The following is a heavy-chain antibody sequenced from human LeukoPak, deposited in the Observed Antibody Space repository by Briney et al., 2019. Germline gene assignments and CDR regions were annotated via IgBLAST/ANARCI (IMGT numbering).Heavy chain of an antibody. Sequence: GSLRLSCAASGFTFSSYGMHWVRQAPGKGLEWVAVIWFDGSSEYYADSVKGRFTISRDNSKNTLYLQMNSLRAEDTAVYYCTRESGSGNYYYDYWGQGTLVTVSS. CDR3: TRESGSGNYYYDY. CDR2: IWFDGSSE. J-gene: IGHJ4*02. V-gene: IGHV3-33*01. D-gene: IGHD3-10*01. CDR1: GFTFSSYG.